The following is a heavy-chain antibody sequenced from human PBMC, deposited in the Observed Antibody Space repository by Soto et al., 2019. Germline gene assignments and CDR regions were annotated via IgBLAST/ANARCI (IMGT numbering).Heavy chain of an antibody. D-gene: IGHD3-16*01. Sequence: GASVKVSCKASGGIFSSYAISWVRQAPGQGLEWMGGIIPIFGTANYAQKFQGRVTITADESTSTAYMELSSLRSEDTAVYYCASRGIGLCSSYHYGMELWRQGTTVTF. CDR1: GGIFSSYA. V-gene: IGHV1-69*13. CDR3: ASRGIGLCSSYHYGMEL. CDR2: IIPIFGTA. J-gene: IGHJ6*02.